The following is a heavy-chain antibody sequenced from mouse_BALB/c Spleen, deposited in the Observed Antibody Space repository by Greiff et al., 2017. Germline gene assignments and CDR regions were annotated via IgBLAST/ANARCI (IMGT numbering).Heavy chain of an antibody. J-gene: IGHJ4*01. CDR2: ISSGGSYT. CDR1: GFTFSSYA. V-gene: IGHV5-9-3*01. CDR3: ARHSPYDGNYRDYAMDY. Sequence: EVQLVESGGGLVKPGGSLKLSCAASGFTFSSYAMSWVRQTPEKRLEWVATISSGGSYTYYPDSVKGRFTISRDNAKNTLYLQMSSLRSEDTAMYYCARHSPYDGNYRDYAMDYWGQGTSVTVSS. D-gene: IGHD2-10*01.